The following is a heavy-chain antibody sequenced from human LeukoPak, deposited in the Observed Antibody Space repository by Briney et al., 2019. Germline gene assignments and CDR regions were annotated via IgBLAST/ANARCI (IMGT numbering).Heavy chain of an antibody. Sequence: ASVKVSCKASGYTFTSYYMHWVRQAPGQGLEWMGIINPSGGSTSYAQKFQGRVTMTRDTSTSTVYMELSSLRSEDTAAYYCARDLDYYDSSGYYPYFDYWGQGTLVTVSS. J-gene: IGHJ4*02. CDR1: GYTFTSYY. CDR3: ARDLDYYDSSGYYPYFDY. CDR2: INPSGGST. V-gene: IGHV1-46*01. D-gene: IGHD3-22*01.